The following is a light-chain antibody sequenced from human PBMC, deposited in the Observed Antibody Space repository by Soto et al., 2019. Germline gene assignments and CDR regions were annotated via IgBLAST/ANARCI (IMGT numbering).Light chain of an antibody. Sequence: QSVLTQPASVSGSPGQSITISCTGTRSDIGGYNYVSWYQQHPGKAPKLLIFEVSDRPSGISSRFSGSKSGNTASLTISGLQADDEADYYCAAWDDSLDEYVFGTGTKLTVL. J-gene: IGLJ1*01. CDR3: AAWDDSLDEYV. CDR1: RSDIGGYNY. CDR2: EVS. V-gene: IGLV2-14*01.